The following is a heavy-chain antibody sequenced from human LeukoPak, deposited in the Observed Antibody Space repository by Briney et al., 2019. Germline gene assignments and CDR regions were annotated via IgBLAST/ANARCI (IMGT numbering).Heavy chain of an antibody. CDR1: GFTFSSYA. J-gene: IGHJ4*02. V-gene: IGHV3-23*01. Sequence: GGSLRLSCAASGFTFSSYAMTWVRQAPGKGLQWVSAISGGGVSTYYADSVKGRFTISRDNSKNTVYLQVISLTAEDTAVYYCAKDDAWLRFGEWSQGTLVTVSS. D-gene: IGHD3-10*01. CDR3: AKDDAWLRFGE. CDR2: ISGGGVST.